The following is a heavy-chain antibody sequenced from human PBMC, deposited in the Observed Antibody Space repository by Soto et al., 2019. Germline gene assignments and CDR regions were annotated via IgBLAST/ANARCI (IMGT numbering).Heavy chain of an antibody. CDR2: IYKRATT. V-gene: IGHV4-30-4*02. CDR1: GDSISNLDYF. J-gene: IGHJ5*01. Sequence: KASDTLSLTCSVSGDSISNLDYFWSWIRQPPGQALEYIGYIYKRATTYYNPSFESRVAISVDTSKSQFSLNVTSVTAADTAVYFCARGRYCLTGRCFPNWFDSWGQGALVTVSS. D-gene: IGHD7-27*01. CDR3: ARGRYCLTGRCFPNWFDS.